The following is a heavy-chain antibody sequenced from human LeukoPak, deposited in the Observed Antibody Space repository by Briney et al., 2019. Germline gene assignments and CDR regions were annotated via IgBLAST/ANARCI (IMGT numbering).Heavy chain of an antibody. D-gene: IGHD2-2*01. Sequence: SVKVSCKASGGTFSSYTISWVRQAPGQGLEWMGRIIPILGIANYAQKFQGRVTITADESTSTAYMELSSLRSEDTAVYYCARGDLPAALPEYFQHWGQGTLVTVSS. J-gene: IGHJ1*01. CDR1: GGTFSSYT. V-gene: IGHV1-69*02. CDR2: IIPILGIA. CDR3: ARGDLPAALPEYFQH.